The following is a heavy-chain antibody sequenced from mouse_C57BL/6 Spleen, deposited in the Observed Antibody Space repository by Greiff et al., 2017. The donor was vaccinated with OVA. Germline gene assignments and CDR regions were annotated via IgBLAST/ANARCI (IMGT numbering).Heavy chain of an antibody. J-gene: IGHJ4*01. D-gene: IGHD2-4*01. CDR2: INPNNGGT. CDR1: GYTFTDYN. CDR3: ARSTPYDYDWDYYAMDY. V-gene: IGHV1-18*01. Sequence: VQLQQSGPELVKPGASVKIPCKASGYTFTDYNMDWVKQSHGKSLEWIGDINPNNGGTIYNQKFKGKATLTVDKSSSTAYMELRSLTSEDTAVYYCARSTPYDYDWDYYAMDYWGQGTSVTVSS.